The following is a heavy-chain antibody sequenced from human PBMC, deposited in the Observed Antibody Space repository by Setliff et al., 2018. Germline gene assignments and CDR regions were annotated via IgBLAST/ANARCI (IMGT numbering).Heavy chain of an antibody. CDR2: IMYSSGSI. CDR1: GFTFPTYS. J-gene: IGHJ4*02. Sequence: GGSLRLSCAVAGFTFPTYSMNWVRQAPGKGLEWVAHIMYSSGSISYADSVKGRFTISRDNAKNSLYLQMNSLRAEDTAVYYCARVANCGGDCYPEWTAYYIDSWGQGTLVTVSS. D-gene: IGHD2-21*02. V-gene: IGHV3-48*01. CDR3: ARVANCGGDCYPEWTAYYIDS.